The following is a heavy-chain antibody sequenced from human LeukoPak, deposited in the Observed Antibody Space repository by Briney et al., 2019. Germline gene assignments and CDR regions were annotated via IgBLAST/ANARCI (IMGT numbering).Heavy chain of an antibody. CDR3: AKRGVVIRVILVGFHKEAYYFDS. CDR1: GITLSNYA. V-gene: IGHV3-23*01. CDR2: ISGSGGGT. J-gene: IGHJ4*02. D-gene: IGHD3-22*01. Sequence: GGSLRLSCAVSGITLSNYAMSWVRQAPGKGLEWVAGISGSGGGTHYADSVKGRFTISRDNPKNTLYLQMNNLRAGDTAVYFCAKRGVVIRVILVGFHKEAYYFDSWGQGALVTVTS.